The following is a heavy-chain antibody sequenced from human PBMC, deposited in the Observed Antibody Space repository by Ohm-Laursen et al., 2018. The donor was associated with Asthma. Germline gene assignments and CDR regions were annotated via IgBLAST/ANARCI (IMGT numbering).Heavy chain of an antibody. CDR3: ASGLAGDYGDYVPDF. Sequence: ASVKVSCKASGYTFTNYGLSWVRQAPGQGLEWMGRINPNSGGTNYAQKFQGRVTMTRDTSITTAYLELSSPTSDDTALYYCASGLAGDYGDYVPDFWGQGSLVTVSA. D-gene: IGHD4-17*01. CDR2: INPNSGGT. V-gene: IGHV1-2*06. J-gene: IGHJ4*02. CDR1: GYTFTNYG.